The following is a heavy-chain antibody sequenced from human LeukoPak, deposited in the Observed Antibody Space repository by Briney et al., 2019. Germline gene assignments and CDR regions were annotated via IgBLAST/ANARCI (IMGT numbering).Heavy chain of an antibody. D-gene: IGHD1-26*01. CDR1: GFSFSSFA. J-gene: IGHJ6*03. CDR3: AKDYPGSGSSRYYSYMDV. Sequence: PGGSLRLSCAASGFSFSSFAMTWVRQAPGKGLEWVSGISWNSGSIGYADSVKGRFTISRDNAKNSLYLQMNSLRAEDTALYYCAKDYPGSGSSRYYSYMDVWGKGTTVTVSS. CDR2: ISWNSGSI. V-gene: IGHV3-9*01.